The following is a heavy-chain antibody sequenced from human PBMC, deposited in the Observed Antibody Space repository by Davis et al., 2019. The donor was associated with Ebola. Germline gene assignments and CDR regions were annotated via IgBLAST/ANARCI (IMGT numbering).Heavy chain of an antibody. V-gene: IGHV3-30*18. Sequence: PGGSLRLSCAASGFSFRNYGMHWVRQAPGKGLEWVAVISYEGSDTHYADSVKGRFTVSRDNPENALYLQMNSLRLEDTAVYYCAKDAALTAAVGPIYFYYYGIDVWGKGTTVTVSS. CDR3: AKDAALTAAVGPIYFYYYGIDV. D-gene: IGHD6-13*01. CDR1: GFSFRNYG. J-gene: IGHJ6*04. CDR2: ISYEGSDT.